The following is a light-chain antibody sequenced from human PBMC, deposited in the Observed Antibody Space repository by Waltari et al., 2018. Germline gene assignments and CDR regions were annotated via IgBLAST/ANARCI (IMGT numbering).Light chain of an antibody. CDR1: SSDVRAYDY. CDR2: EVR. V-gene: IGLV2-14*01. J-gene: IGLJ3*02. Sequence: QSALTQPASVSGSPGPSITISCTGNSSDVRAYDYVSWYQQKPGKAPQLIIYEVRDRPPGVPNRFSGSKSGYTAFLTISGLQAEDEADYYCTSYTTSRTWVFGGGTKLTVL. CDR3: TSYTTSRTWV.